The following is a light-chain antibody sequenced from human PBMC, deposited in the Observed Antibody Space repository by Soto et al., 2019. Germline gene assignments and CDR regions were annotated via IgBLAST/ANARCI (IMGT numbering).Light chain of an antibody. CDR3: QDSMSHLGT. Sequence: DIQVTLSPSTLSASVGYRVTITCRASQSITTFLAWYHQRPGKGPKVLISAASSSPSGVPSRFSGSGTGTELTITILNPQGEAFDNYHCQDSMSHLGTFGPGTKVDIK. V-gene: IGKV1-39*01. J-gene: IGKJ3*01. CDR1: QSITTF. CDR2: AAS.